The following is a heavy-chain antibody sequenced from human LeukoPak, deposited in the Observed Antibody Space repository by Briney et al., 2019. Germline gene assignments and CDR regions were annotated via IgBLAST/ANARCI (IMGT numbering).Heavy chain of an antibody. V-gene: IGHV3-7*01. CDR2: IKQDGSEK. Sequence: GGSLRLSCAASGFTFSSYWMSWVRQAPGKGLEWVANIKQDGSEKYYVDSVKGRFTISRDNAKNSLYLQMNSLRAEDTAVYYCARGDFNDYGDYVDAFDIWGQGTMVTVSS. CDR1: GFTFSSYW. J-gene: IGHJ3*02. D-gene: IGHD4-17*01. CDR3: ARGDFNDYGDYVDAFDI.